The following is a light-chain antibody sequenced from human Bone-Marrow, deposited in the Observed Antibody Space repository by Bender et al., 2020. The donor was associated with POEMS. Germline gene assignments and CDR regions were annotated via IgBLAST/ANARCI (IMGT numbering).Light chain of an antibody. J-gene: IGLJ3*02. CDR1: SSNFGNNA. Sequence: QSVLTQPPSASGTPGQSVTISCSGTSSNFGNNAANWYQHVPGTAPKLLIYSNNQRPSGVPDRFSASTSGTSASLAISGLRSDDEADYYCSSWDDSLNSWVFGGGTKLTVL. CDR2: SNN. V-gene: IGLV1-44*01. CDR3: SSWDDSLNSWV.